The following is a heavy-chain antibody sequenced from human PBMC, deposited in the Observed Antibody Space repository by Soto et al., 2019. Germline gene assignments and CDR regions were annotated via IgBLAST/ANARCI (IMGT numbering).Heavy chain of an antibody. J-gene: IGHJ4*02. Sequence: QLQLQESGPGLVKPSETLSLTCTVSGGSISSSSYYWGWIRQPPGKGLEWIGSIYYSGSTYYNPSRRSRVTISVDTFKNPFSLDLSFVSAADTAVYYCARTYSSGWFDYWGQGTLVTVSS. CDR1: GGSISSSSYY. V-gene: IGHV4-39*01. CDR2: IYYSGST. CDR3: ARTYSSGWFDY. D-gene: IGHD6-19*01.